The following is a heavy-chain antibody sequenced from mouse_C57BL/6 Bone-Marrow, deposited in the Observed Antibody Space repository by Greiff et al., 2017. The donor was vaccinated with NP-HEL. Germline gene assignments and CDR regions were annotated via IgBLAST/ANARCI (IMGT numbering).Heavy chain of an antibody. CDR1: GFHIKNTY. Sequence: EVQLQQSVAELVRPGASVKLSCTASGFHIKNTYMHWVKQRPEQGLEWIGRIDPANGNTKYAPKFQGKATITADTSSNTAYLQLSSLTSEDTAIYYCARVPSTVVGAMDYWGQGTSVTVSS. V-gene: IGHV14-3*01. CDR3: ARVPSTVVGAMDY. CDR2: IDPANGNT. D-gene: IGHD1-1*01. J-gene: IGHJ4*01.